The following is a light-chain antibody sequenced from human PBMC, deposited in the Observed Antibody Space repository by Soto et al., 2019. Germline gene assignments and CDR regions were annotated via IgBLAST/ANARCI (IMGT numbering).Light chain of an antibody. CDR2: EVT. CDR1: SSDIGGYNY. CDR3: SSYSTANTVL. J-gene: IGLJ2*01. Sequence: QSALTQPASVSGSPGHSITISCTGTSSDIGGYNYVSWYQHHPGKAPKLMIYEVTHRPSEISDRFSGSKSGNTASLTISGLQAEDEADYYCSSYSTANTVLVGGGTKLTVL. V-gene: IGLV2-14*01.